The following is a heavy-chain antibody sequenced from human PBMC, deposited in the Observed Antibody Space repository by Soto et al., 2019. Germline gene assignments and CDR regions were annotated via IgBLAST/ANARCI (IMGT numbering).Heavy chain of an antibody. V-gene: IGHV1-69*13. CDR3: ARDRGREAAAGSALYNWFDP. CDR1: GGTFSSYP. CDR2: IIPIFGTA. J-gene: IGHJ5*02. Sequence: SVKYFCKACGGTFSSYPISWVRQAHGQGHEWMGGIIPIFGTANYAQKFRGRVTITADESTSTAYMELSSLRSEDTAVYYCARDRGREAAAGSALYNWFDPWGQGTLVTVSS. D-gene: IGHD6-13*01.